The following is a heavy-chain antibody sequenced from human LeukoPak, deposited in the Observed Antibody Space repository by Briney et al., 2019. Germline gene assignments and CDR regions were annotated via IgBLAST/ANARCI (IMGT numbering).Heavy chain of an antibody. J-gene: IGHJ6*02. V-gene: IGHV4-59*08. Sequence: SETLSLTCTVSGGSISGYYWSWIRQPPGKELEWIGYIYHSGSTNYNPSLKSRVTISVDTSKNQFSLKLSSVTAADTAVYYCVRHLKYYYYGMDVWGQGTTVTVSS. CDR2: IYHSGST. CDR3: VRHLKYYYYGMDV. CDR1: GGSISGYY.